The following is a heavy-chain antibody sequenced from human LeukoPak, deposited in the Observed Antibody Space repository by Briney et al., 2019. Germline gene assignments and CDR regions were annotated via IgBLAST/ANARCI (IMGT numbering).Heavy chain of an antibody. Sequence: GGSLRLSCAASGFTFSSYSMNWVRQAPGKGLEWVSYISSSSSTIYYADSVKGRFTISRDNAKNSLYLQKDSLRAEDTAVYYCAGGARRGLFDYWGQGTLVTVSS. CDR3: AGGARRGLFDY. V-gene: IGHV3-48*01. CDR1: GFTFSSYS. CDR2: ISSSSSTI. D-gene: IGHD3-10*01. J-gene: IGHJ4*02.